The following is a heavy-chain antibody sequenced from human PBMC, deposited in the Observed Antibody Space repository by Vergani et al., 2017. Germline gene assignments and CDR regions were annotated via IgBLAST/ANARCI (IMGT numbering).Heavy chain of an antibody. Sequence: QVQLQQWGAGLLKPSETLSLTCAVSGYSISSGYYWGWIRQPPGKGLEWIGSIYHSGSTYYNPSLKSRVTISVDTSKNQFSLKLSSVTAADTAVYYCARHEYWELLGFFDYWGQGTLVTVSS. CDR2: IYHSGST. CDR3: ARHEYWELLGFFDY. J-gene: IGHJ4*02. V-gene: IGHV4-38-2*01. CDR1: GYSISSGYY. D-gene: IGHD1-26*01.